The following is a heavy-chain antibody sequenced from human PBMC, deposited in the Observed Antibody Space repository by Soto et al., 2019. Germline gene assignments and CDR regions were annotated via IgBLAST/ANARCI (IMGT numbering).Heavy chain of an antibody. D-gene: IGHD6-19*01. V-gene: IGHV4-59*01. CDR2: IYYSGST. CDR3: ARENSSCWYGWFDP. Sequence: QVHLQESGPGLVKPSETLSLTCTVSGGSISSYYWSWIRQPPGKGLEWIGYIYYSGSTNYNPSLKSRVTISVDTSKNQFSLQLSSVTAADTAVYYCARENSSCWYGWFDPWGQGTLVTVSS. CDR1: GGSISSYY. J-gene: IGHJ5*02.